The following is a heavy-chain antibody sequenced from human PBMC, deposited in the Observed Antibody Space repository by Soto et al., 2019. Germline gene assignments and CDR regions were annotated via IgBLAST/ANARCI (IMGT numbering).Heavy chain of an antibody. CDR1: GFTFSSYA. CDR2: ISGSGGST. CDR3: AKDVGEPGGFWRGAGPFYYYYYMDV. V-gene: IGHV3-23*01. Sequence: GGSLRLSCAASGFTFSSYAMSWVRQAPGKGLEWVSAISGSGGSTYYADSVKGRFTISRDNSKNTLYLQMNSLRAEDTAVYYCAKDVGEPGGFWRGAGPFYYYYYMDVWGKGTTVTVSS. D-gene: IGHD3-3*01. J-gene: IGHJ6*03.